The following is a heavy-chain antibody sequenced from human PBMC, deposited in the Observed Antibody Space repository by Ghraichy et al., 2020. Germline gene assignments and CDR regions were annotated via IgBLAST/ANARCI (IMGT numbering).Heavy chain of an antibody. CDR1: GFSFSNYV. CDR2: ISGSGGST. J-gene: IGHJ3*02. CDR3: AKDGWGAAAYDAYDI. Sequence: GESLNISCAASGFSFSNYVMNWVRQTPGKGLEWVAAISGSGGSTYYPDSVKGRFTISRDNSKNTLYLQMNSLRAEDTAVYYCAKDGWGAAAYDAYDIWGQGTMVTVSS. D-gene: IGHD6-13*01. V-gene: IGHV3-23*01.